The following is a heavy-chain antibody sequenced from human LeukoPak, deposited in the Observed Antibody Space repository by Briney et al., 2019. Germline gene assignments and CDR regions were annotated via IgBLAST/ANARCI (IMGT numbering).Heavy chain of an antibody. Sequence: AALKVSCKASGYKFNTYGISWVRQAPGQGLEWMGWISSYNGKGDYAQKFQGRVTMTTDTSTSTADMELRSLRSDDTAVYYCARPDYGGNRGAFDIWGQGTMVTV. CDR2: ISSYNGKG. D-gene: IGHD4-23*01. J-gene: IGHJ3*02. V-gene: IGHV1-18*01. CDR3: ARPDYGGNRGAFDI. CDR1: GYKFNTYG.